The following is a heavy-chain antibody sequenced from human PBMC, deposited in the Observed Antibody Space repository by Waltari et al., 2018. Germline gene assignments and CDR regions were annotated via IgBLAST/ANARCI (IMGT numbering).Heavy chain of an antibody. J-gene: IGHJ6*03. Sequence: EVQLVETGGGLIQPGGSLRLSCAASGFTVSSNYMSWVRQAPGKGLEWVSVIYSGGSTYYADSVKGRFTISRDNSKNTLYLQMNSLRAEDTAVYYCARAFSKTGRYYYYYMDVWGKGTTVTVSS. CDR1: GFTVSSNY. CDR3: ARAFSKTGRYYYYYMDV. CDR2: IYSGGST. V-gene: IGHV3-53*02.